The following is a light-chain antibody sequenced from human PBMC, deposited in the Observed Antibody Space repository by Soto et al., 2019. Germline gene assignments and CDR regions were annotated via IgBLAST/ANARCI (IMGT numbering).Light chain of an antibody. Sequence: SYELTQPPSVSVAPGKTASVACGGSNIGSKSVHWYQKKSGQAPVLVMYYDSDRTSGIPERFSVSNSGNTATLTISRVEAGDEADYYCQVWEISSGHVVFGGGTKLTVL. CDR1: NIGSKS. V-gene: IGLV3-21*01. CDR3: QVWEISSGHVV. CDR2: YDS. J-gene: IGLJ3*02.